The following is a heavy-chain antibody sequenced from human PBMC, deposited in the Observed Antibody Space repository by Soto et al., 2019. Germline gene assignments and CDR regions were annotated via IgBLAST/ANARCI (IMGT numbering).Heavy chain of an antibody. CDR2: INPSDDTT. V-gene: IGHV1-46*01. D-gene: IGHD3-22*01. Sequence: ASVKVSCKASGYTFPRHWMHWVRQAPGQGLEWMGLINPSDDTTSYAQKFQGRSTMTRDTSTSTVYMELSSLRSEDTVIYYCATDHSGTSNSYSWWWFDPWGQGTLVTVSS. CDR3: ATDHSGTSNSYSWWWFDP. CDR1: GYTFPRHW. J-gene: IGHJ5*02.